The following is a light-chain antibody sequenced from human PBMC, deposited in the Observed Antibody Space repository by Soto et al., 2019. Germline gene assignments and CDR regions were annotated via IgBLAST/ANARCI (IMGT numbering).Light chain of an antibody. CDR1: STNIGSNY. J-gene: IGLJ3*02. V-gene: IGLV1-47*01. CDR2: RDT. Sequence: QSVLTQPPSASGTPGQRVTISCSEGSTNIGSNYIYWYQQLPGTAPRLLIYRDTQRPWGVPDRFSGSKSGTSASLAISGLRSEDEADYYCAAWDDSLRGWVFGGGTKLTVL. CDR3: AAWDDSLRGWV.